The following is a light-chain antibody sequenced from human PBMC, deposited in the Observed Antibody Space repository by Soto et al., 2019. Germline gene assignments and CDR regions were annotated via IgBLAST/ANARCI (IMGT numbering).Light chain of an antibody. CDR2: EVS. V-gene: IGLV2-8*01. CDR1: SSDVGGYNY. CDR3: SSYAGSNNPYV. Sequence: QSVLTQPPSASGSPGQSFTISCTGTSSDVGGYNYVSWYQQHPGKAPKLMIYEVSKRPSGVPDRFSGSKSGNTASLTVSGLQAEDEADYYCSSYAGSNNPYVFGTGTKVTVL. J-gene: IGLJ1*01.